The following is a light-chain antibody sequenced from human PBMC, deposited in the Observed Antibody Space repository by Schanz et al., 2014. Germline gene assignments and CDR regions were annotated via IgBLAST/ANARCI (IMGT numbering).Light chain of an antibody. CDR2: DVS. CDR3: SSYAGSNNLV. Sequence: QSALTQPASVSGSPGQSITISCTGTSSDVGGYNYVSWYQHHPGKAPKVMIYDVSNRPSGGSNRFSGSKSGNTASLTISGLQADDEADYYCSSYAGSNNLVFGGGTKLTVL. J-gene: IGLJ2*01. CDR1: SSDVGGYNY. V-gene: IGLV2-14*03.